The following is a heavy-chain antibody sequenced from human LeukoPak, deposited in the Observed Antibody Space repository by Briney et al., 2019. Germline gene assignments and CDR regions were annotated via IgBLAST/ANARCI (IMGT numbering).Heavy chain of an antibody. CDR1: GYTFTGYY. CDR2: INPNSGGT. J-gene: IGHJ4*02. V-gene: IGHV1-2*02. D-gene: IGHD6-6*01. Sequence: ASVKVSCKASGYTFTGYYMHWVRQAPGQGLEWMGWINPNSGGTNYAQKFQGRVTMTRDTSISTAYMELSRLRSDDTAVYYCARVRIAARHGVCDYWGQGTLVTVPS. CDR3: ARVRIAARHGVCDY.